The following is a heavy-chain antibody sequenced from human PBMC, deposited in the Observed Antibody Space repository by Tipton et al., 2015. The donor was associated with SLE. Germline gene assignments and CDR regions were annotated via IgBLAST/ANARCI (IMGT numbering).Heavy chain of an antibody. Sequence: TLSLTCTVSDDSISGYYWSWIRQPPGKGLEWIGYISDSGTTKENPSLKSRVTMSIDTSNKQFSLKLSSVTTADTAFYYCARTPGSWGSAVWLDSWGRGILVTVSS. V-gene: IGHV4-59*07. CDR2: ISDSGTT. CDR3: ARTPGSWGSAVWLDS. CDR1: DDSISGYY. J-gene: IGHJ5*01. D-gene: IGHD3-10*01.